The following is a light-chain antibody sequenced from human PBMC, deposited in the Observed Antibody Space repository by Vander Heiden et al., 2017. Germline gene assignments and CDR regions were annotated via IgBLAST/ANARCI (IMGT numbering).Light chain of an antibody. V-gene: IGKV3-15*01. J-gene: IGKJ2*01. Sequence: EIVMTQSPATLSLSPGERATLSCRASQSVSDNLAWYQQKGGQTPRLLISRASTRATGIPARFSGSGSGTDFSLTISSLQSEDFALYYCQQEDECPYTFGQGTKMEIK. CDR1: QSVSDN. CDR3: QQEDECPYT. CDR2: RAS.